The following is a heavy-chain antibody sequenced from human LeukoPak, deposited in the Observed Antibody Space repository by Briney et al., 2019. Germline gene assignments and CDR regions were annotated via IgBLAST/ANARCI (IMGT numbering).Heavy chain of an antibody. CDR3: ARYTSIAVAGSRYYYYYGMVV. Sequence: SETLSLTCTGSGGSISSYYWIWIRQPAGKGLEWIGRIYTSGSSNYNTSLKSRVTMSVDTSKNEFSLKLSSVTAADTAVYYCARYTSIAVAGSRYYYYYGMVVWGHGNTVTVSS. D-gene: IGHD6-19*01. V-gene: IGHV4-59*10. J-gene: IGHJ6*02. CDR1: GGSISSYY. CDR2: IYTSGSS.